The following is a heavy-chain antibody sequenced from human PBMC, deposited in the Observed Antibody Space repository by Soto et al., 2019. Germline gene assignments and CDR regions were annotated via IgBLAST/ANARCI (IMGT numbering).Heavy chain of an antibody. Sequence: QVQLQESGPGLVKPSETLSLTCTVSGGSISSYYWSWIRQPPGKGLEWIGYIYYSGSTNYNPSLKRRVTISVDTSKNPFSLKLSSVTAADTAVYYCARQQLLVLNAFDIWGQGTMVTVSS. CDR2: IYYSGST. CDR3: ARQQLLVLNAFDI. D-gene: IGHD6-19*01. V-gene: IGHV4-59*01. CDR1: GGSISSYY. J-gene: IGHJ3*02.